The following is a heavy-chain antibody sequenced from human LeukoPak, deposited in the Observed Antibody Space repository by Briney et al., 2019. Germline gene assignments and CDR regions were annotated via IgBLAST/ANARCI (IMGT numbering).Heavy chain of an antibody. V-gene: IGHV4-34*01. CDR2: INHSGST. D-gene: IGHD1-26*01. Sequence: SETLSLTCAVYGGSFSGYYWSWIRQPPGKGLEWIGEINHSGSTNYNPSLKSRVTISVDTSKNQFSLKLSSVTAADTAVYYCAREQLGAPDYWGQGTLVTVSS. CDR1: GGSFSGYY. CDR3: AREQLGAPDY. J-gene: IGHJ4*02.